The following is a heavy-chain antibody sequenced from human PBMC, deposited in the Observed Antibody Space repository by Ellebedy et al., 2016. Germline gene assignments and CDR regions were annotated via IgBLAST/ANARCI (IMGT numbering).Heavy chain of an antibody. CDR3: ARRQLDPRSPWFGAFDI. CDR1: GYTFSSYW. V-gene: IGHV5-51*01. CDR2: IYPGDSDT. Sequence: GGSLRLSXRGSGYTFSSYWIGWVRQMPGQGLEWMGIIYPGDSDTSYSPSFQGQVTISADKSTSTAYLQWRSLKASDTAMYYCARRQLDPRSPWFGAFDIWGQGTMVTVSS. J-gene: IGHJ3*02. D-gene: IGHD3-10*01.